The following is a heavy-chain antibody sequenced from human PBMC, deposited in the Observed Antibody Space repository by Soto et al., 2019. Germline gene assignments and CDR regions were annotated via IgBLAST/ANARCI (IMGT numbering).Heavy chain of an antibody. CDR3: ARCGYGYGALDAFDI. V-gene: IGHV1-69*12. Sequence: QVQLVQSGAEVKKPGSSVKVSCKASGGTFSSSAISWVRQAPGQGLEWMGGIIPICGTATYAQKYQGRVTISADESTSTAYMELSSLRSEDTAVEYCARCGYGYGALDAFDIWGQGTMVTVSS. J-gene: IGHJ3*02. D-gene: IGHD5-18*01. CDR2: IIPICGTA. CDR1: GGTFSSSA.